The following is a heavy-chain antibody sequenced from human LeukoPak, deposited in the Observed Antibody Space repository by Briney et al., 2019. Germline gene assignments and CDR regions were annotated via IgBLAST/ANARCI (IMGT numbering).Heavy chain of an antibody. J-gene: IGHJ3*02. CDR2: FDREDDET. D-gene: IGHD3-22*01. Sequence: ASVKVSCKVSGYTLTELSMHWVRQAPGKGLEWMGGFDREDDETIYAQKFQGRVTMTEDTSTDTAYMELSSLRSEDTAVYYCAKGDYYDSSGYYYGVHAFDIWGQGTMVTVSS. V-gene: IGHV1-24*01. CDR3: AKGDYYDSSGYYYGVHAFDI. CDR1: GYTLTELS.